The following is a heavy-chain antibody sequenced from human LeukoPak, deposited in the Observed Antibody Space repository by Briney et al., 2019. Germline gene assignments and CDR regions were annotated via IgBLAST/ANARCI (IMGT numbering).Heavy chain of an antibody. Sequence: ASVKVSCKASGYTFTGYYMHWVRQAPGQGLEWMGWINPNSGGTNYAQKFQGRVTMTRDTSISTAYMELSRLRSDDTAVYYCARDRDYYDSSGYSPYYYYMDVWGKGTTVTISS. D-gene: IGHD3-22*01. CDR3: ARDRDYYDSSGYSPYYYYMDV. CDR1: GYTFTGYY. CDR2: INPNSGGT. J-gene: IGHJ6*03. V-gene: IGHV1-2*02.